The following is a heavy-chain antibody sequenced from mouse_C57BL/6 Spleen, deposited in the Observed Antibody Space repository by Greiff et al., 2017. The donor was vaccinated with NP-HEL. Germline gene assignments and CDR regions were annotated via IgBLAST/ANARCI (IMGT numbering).Heavy chain of an antibody. CDR2: INPNNGGT. CDR3: ARERTTVVATDAMDY. D-gene: IGHD1-1*01. Sequence: EVQLQQSGPELVKPGASVKISCKASGYTFTDYYMNWVKQSHGKSLEWIGDINPNNGGTSYNQKFKGKATLTVDKSSSTAYMELRRLTSEDSAVYYCARERTTVVATDAMDYWGQGTSVTVSS. J-gene: IGHJ4*01. V-gene: IGHV1-26*01. CDR1: GYTFTDYY.